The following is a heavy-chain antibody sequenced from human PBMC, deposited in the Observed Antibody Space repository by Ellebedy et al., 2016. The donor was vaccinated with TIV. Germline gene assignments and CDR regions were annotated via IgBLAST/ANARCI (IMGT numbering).Heavy chain of an antibody. J-gene: IGHJ6*02. CDR3: ARFDSGYDLYYYYGMDV. Sequence: GESLKISXKGSGYSFTSYWIGWVRQMPGKGLEWMGIIYPGDSDTRYSPSFQGQVTISADKSISTAYLQWSSLKASDTAMYYCARFDSGYDLYYYYGMDVWGQGTTVTVSS. CDR1: GYSFTSYW. V-gene: IGHV5-51*01. D-gene: IGHD5-12*01. CDR2: IYPGDSDT.